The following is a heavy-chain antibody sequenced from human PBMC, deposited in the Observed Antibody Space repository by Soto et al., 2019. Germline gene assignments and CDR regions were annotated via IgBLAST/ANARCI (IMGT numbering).Heavy chain of an antibody. D-gene: IGHD6-19*01. CDR1: GFTFTTYS. CDR3: ARDRGSAWLFDS. V-gene: IGHV3-48*02. CDR2: ISTTTVTT. J-gene: IGHJ4*02. Sequence: EVKLVESGGGLVQPGGSLRLSCAASGFTFTTYSMNWVRQAPGKGLEWISHISTTTVTTYYADSVKGRFTISRDNDADSIFLHMNNLRDEDTAVYYCARDRGSAWLFDSWGQGTLVTVSS.